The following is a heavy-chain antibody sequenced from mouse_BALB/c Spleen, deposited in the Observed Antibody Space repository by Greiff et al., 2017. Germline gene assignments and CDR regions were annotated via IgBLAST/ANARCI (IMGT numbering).Heavy chain of an antibody. D-gene: IGHD2-3*01. Sequence: EVKVVESGGGLVKPGGSLKLSCAASGFAFSSYDMSWVRQTPEKRLEWVAYISSGGGSTYYPDTVKGRFTISRDNAKNTLYLQMSSLKSEDTAMYYCARHIYDGLAMDYWGQGTSVTVSS. CDR2: ISSGGGST. V-gene: IGHV5-12-1*01. CDR1: GFAFSSYD. J-gene: IGHJ4*01. CDR3: ARHIYDGLAMDY.